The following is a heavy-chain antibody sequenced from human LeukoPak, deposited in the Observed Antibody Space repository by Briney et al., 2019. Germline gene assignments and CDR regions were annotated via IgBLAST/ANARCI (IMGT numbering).Heavy chain of an antibody. J-gene: IGHJ3*02. D-gene: IGHD3-22*01. CDR1: GFTVSSNY. CDR2: IYSGGST. CDR3: ARESRERERGYYWLGDAFDI. Sequence: PGGSLRLSCAASGFTVSSNYMSWVRQAPGKGLEWVSVIYSGGSTYYADSVKGRFTISRHNSKNTLYLQMNSLRAEDTAVYYCARESRERERGYYWLGDAFDIWGQGTMVTVSS. V-gene: IGHV3-53*04.